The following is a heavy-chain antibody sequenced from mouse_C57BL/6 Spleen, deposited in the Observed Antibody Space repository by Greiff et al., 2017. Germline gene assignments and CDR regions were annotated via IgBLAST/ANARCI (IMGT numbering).Heavy chain of an antibody. CDR1: GYTFTGYW. D-gene: IGHD2-4*01. CDR3: ARGGYDYDVAY. V-gene: IGHV1-72*01. Sequence: QVQLQQPGAELMKPGASVKLSCKASGYTFTGYWMHWVKQRPGRGLEWIGGIVPRSGGTKYNEKFKGKATLTVDKPSTTAYMQLSSLTSEDSAVYYCARGGYDYDVAYWGQGTLVTVSA. CDR2: IVPRSGGT. J-gene: IGHJ3*01.